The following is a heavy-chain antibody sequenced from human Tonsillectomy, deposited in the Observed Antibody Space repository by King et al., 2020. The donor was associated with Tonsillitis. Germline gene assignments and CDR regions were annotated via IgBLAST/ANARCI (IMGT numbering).Heavy chain of an antibody. Sequence: QLVQSGGGLVQPGGSLRLSCAASGFNFSSYEMNWVRQAPGKGLEWVSYISSSSSNIFYADSVQGRFTISRDNAQNSLYLHMNSLRAEDTAVYYCATSAIFGVALDYWGQGALVTVSS. CDR2: ISSSSSNI. J-gene: IGHJ4*02. CDR3: ATSAIFGVALDY. CDR1: GFNFSSYE. V-gene: IGHV3-48*03. D-gene: IGHD3-3*01.